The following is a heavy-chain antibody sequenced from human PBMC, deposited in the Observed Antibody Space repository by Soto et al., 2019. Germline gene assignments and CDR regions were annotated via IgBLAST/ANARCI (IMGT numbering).Heavy chain of an antibody. Sequence: GGSLRFSCAASGFTFSSYAMSWVRQAPGKGLEWVSAISGSGGSTYYADSVKGRFTISRDNSKNTLYLQMNSLRAEDTAVYYCAKGCCRSGGSSGLGNAFDIWGQGTMVTVSS. CDR3: AKGCCRSGGSSGLGNAFDI. D-gene: IGHD6-19*01. V-gene: IGHV3-23*01. CDR2: ISGSGGST. J-gene: IGHJ3*02. CDR1: GFTFSSYA.